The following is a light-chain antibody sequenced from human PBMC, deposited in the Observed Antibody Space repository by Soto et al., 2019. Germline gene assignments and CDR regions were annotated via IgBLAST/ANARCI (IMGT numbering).Light chain of an antibody. CDR1: QDIKNY. CDR2: NAS. V-gene: IGKV1-33*01. CDR3: QQYDDHFT. Sequence: DIQMTQSPSSLSASVGDRVTITCQASQDIKNYLNWYQQKPGKAPKLLIYNASTLESGVPSRFSGTGSGTHFTFTISRLQPEDIATYYCQQYDDHFTFGPGTKVDI. J-gene: IGKJ3*01.